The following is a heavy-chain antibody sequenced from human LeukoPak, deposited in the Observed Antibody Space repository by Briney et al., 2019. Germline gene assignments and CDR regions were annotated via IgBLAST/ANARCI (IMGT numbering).Heavy chain of an antibody. CDR2: ISSSGSII. J-gene: IGHJ4*02. Sequence: PGGSLRLSCAASGFTFSSYEMNWVRQAPGKGLEWVSYISSSGSIIYHADSVKGRFTISRANAKNSLYLQMNSLRAEDTAVYYCARATYYYDSSAYWTFDYWGQGTLVTVSS. D-gene: IGHD3-22*01. CDR3: ARATYYYDSSAYWTFDY. V-gene: IGHV3-48*03. CDR1: GFTFSSYE.